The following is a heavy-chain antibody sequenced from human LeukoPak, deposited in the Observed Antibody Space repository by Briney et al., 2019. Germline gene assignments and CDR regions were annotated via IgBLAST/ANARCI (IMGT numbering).Heavy chain of an antibody. Sequence: SETLSLTCTVSGGSIISSNTYYWGWIRQPPGKGLEYIGSLYYSGSTYYNPSLKSRVTISVDTSKNQFSLKLTSVTAADTAVYYCARYLDAPELEWLLFDAFDIWGQGTMVTVSS. D-gene: IGHD3-3*01. V-gene: IGHV4-39*01. CDR3: ARYLDAPELEWLLFDAFDI. J-gene: IGHJ3*02. CDR2: LYYSGST. CDR1: GGSIISSNTYY.